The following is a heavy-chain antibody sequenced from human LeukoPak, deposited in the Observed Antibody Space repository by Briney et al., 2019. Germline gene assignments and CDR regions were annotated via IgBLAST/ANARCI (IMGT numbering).Heavy chain of an antibody. J-gene: IGHJ4*02. CDR2: LYTGGTA. V-gene: IGHV3-53*01. CDR3: ARASTKSPLRFVLLYDH. D-gene: IGHD2-15*01. Sequence: PGGSLRLSCTLSGFHFNKNYMGWVRQAPGKGLEWVSSLYTGGTAKYADSVKGRFTISRDDSKNTLYLQLDRLRAEDTAVYYCARASTKSPLRFVLLYDHWGQGTLVTVSS. CDR1: GFHFNKNY.